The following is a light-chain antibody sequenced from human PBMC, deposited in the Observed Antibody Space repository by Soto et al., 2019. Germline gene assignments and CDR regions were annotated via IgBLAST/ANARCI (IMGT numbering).Light chain of an antibody. CDR2: DAS. Sequence: EIVLTQSPDTLSLSPGERAVLSCRASQSVNSDLAWYQQTPGQAPRPLIYDASTRATGIPDRFSGSGSETDFTLTISRLEPEDFALYYCQQYGSSAPITFGQGTRLEI. CDR1: QSVNSD. V-gene: IGKV3-20*01. CDR3: QQYGSSAPIT. J-gene: IGKJ5*01.